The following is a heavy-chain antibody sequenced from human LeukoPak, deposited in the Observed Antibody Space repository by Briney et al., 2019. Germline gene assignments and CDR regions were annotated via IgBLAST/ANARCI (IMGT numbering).Heavy chain of an antibody. V-gene: IGHV3-9*03. J-gene: IGHJ4*02. CDR1: GFTFDDYA. Sequence: GGSLRLSCAASGFTFDDYAMHWVRQAPGKGLEWVSGISWNSGSIGYADSVKGRFTISRDNAKNSLYLQINSLRAEDMALYYCAKDLSSYGYEGLDYWGQGTLVTVSS. D-gene: IGHD5-18*01. CDR2: ISWNSGSI. CDR3: AKDLSSYGYEGLDY.